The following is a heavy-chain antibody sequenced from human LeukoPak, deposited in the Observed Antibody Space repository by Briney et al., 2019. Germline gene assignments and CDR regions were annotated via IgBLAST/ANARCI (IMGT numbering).Heavy chain of an antibody. CDR1: GGSFSSEA. CDR3: ARGSIVGATTVDY. CDR2: ISAYNGNT. V-gene: IGHV1-18*01. Sequence: ASVKVSCKAFGGSFSSEAISWVRQAPGQGLEWMGWISAYNGNTNYAQKLQGRVTMTTDTSTSTAYMELRSLRSDDTAVYYCARGSIVGATTVDYWGQGTLVTVSS. J-gene: IGHJ4*02. D-gene: IGHD1-26*01.